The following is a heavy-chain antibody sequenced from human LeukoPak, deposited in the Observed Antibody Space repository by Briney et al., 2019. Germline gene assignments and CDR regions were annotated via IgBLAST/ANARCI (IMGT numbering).Heavy chain of an antibody. Sequence: EGSLRLSCAASGFTFSSYGMSWVRQAQGKGLEWVSAISESGGSTFYADSVKGRFTISRDNSKNTLYLQMNSLRAEDTAVYYCAKGITGTGSYSVADHWGQGILVTVSS. V-gene: IGHV3-23*01. J-gene: IGHJ4*02. CDR1: GFTFSSYG. CDR2: ISESGGST. D-gene: IGHD1-26*01. CDR3: AKGITGTGSYSVADH.